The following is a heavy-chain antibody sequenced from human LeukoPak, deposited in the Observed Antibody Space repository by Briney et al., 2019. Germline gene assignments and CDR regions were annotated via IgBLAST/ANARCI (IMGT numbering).Heavy chain of an antibody. Sequence: SETLSLTCAVYGGSFSGYYWSWIRQPPGKGLEWIGEINHSGSTNYNPSLKSRVTISVDTSKNQFSLKLSSVTAADTAVYYCARNIAAAGIMFDPWGQGTLVTVSS. CDR3: ARNIAAAGIMFDP. J-gene: IGHJ5*02. D-gene: IGHD6-13*01. CDR2: INHSGST. V-gene: IGHV4-34*01. CDR1: GGSFSGYY.